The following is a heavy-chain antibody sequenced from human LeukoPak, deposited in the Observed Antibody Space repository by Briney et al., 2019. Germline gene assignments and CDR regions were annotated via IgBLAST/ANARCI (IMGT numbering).Heavy chain of an antibody. D-gene: IGHD3-16*02. V-gene: IGHV3-11*01. CDR2: ITTSGSST. CDR3: TRERRGSYHAFDY. Sequence: GGSLRLSCASSGFSFSNYYMSWVRQAPGKGLEWISYITTSGSSTNYADSVKGRFTISRDNAKNSVVLQMNSLRTEDTAVYYRTRERRGSYHAFDYWGQGTLVTVSS. J-gene: IGHJ4*02. CDR1: GFSFSNYY.